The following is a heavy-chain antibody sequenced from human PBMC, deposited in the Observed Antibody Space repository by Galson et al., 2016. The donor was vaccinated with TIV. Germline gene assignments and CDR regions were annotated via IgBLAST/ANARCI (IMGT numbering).Heavy chain of an antibody. Sequence: SLRLSCATSGFTFSNSAMSWVRQAPGKGLEWVSVISNTGDRTNYADSLKGRFTISRDNSKNMLHLQMNSLRAEDTAVYYCVKVAGKDGYKDRPDYWGQGTLVTLSS. CDR1: GFTFSNSA. CDR2: ISNTGDRT. V-gene: IGHV3-23*01. J-gene: IGHJ4*02. D-gene: IGHD5-24*01. CDR3: VKVAGKDGYKDRPDY.